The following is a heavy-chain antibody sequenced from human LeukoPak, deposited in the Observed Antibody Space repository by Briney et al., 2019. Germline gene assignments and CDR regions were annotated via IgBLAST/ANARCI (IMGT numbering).Heavy chain of an antibody. Sequence: SETLSLTCAVYGGSFSGYYWSWIRQPPGKGLEWIGEINHSGSTNYNPSLKSRVTISVDTSKNQFSLKLSSVTAADTAVYYCARVRHGGDFDYWGQGTLVTVSS. J-gene: IGHJ4*02. CDR3: ARVRHGGDFDY. V-gene: IGHV4-34*01. CDR1: GGSFSGYY. CDR2: INHSGST.